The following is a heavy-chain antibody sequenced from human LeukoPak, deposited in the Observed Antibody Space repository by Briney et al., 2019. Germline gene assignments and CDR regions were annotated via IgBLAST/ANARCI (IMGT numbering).Heavy chain of an antibody. CDR2: ISSSSSYI. Sequence: GGSLRLSCAASGFTFSSYSMNWVRQAPGKGLEWVSSISSSSSYIYYADSVKGRFTISRDNAKNPLYLQMNSLRAEDTAVYYCARSSTPGIAVAGTMDYWGQGTLVTVSS. J-gene: IGHJ4*02. CDR3: ARSSTPGIAVAGTMDY. CDR1: GFTFSSYS. D-gene: IGHD6-19*01. V-gene: IGHV3-21*01.